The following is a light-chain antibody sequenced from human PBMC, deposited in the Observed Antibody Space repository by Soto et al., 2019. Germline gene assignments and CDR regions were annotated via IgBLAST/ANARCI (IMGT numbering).Light chain of an antibody. Sequence: EKVMTQSPATLSVSPGERATLSCRASESVRNNLAWYQQKPGQAPRLLIYIASTRATGIPARFSGSGSGTEFTLTISSLQSEDSAIYYCQQYDNWPVTFGQGTKVEIK. J-gene: IGKJ1*01. CDR3: QQYDNWPVT. CDR2: IAS. V-gene: IGKV3-15*01. CDR1: ESVRNN.